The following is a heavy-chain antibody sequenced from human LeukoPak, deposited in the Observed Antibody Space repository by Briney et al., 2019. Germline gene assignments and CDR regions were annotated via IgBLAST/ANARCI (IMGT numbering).Heavy chain of an antibody. D-gene: IGHD3-10*01. Sequence: GGSLRLSCAASGFGFSSYSMNWVRQAPGKGLDWVAYIDSSSSTIYYADSVKGRFTISRDNAKDSLFLQMNSLRDEDTAVYFCARANSRMVRGVITYFDSWGQGTLVTVSS. J-gene: IGHJ4*02. V-gene: IGHV3-48*02. CDR3: ARANSRMVRGVITYFDS. CDR1: GFGFSSYS. CDR2: IDSSSSTI.